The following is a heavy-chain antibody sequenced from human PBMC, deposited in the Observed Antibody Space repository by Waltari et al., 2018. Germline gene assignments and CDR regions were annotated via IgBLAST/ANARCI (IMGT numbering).Heavy chain of an antibody. V-gene: IGHV4-39*01. CDR3: ARENSSSSPGMDV. J-gene: IGHJ6*02. CDR1: GGPIRSSSYY. Sequence: QLQLQESGPGLVKPSATLSLTCTVPGGPIRSSSYYWGWLRQPPGKGLEWIGSIYYSGSTYYNPSLKGRVTISVDTSKNQFSLKLSSVTAADTAVYYCARENSSSSPGMDVWGQGTTVTVSS. CDR2: IYYSGST. D-gene: IGHD6-6*01.